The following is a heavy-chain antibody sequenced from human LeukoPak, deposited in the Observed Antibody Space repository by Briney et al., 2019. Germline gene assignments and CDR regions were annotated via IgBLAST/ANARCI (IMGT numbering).Heavy chain of an antibody. Sequence: PGGSLRLSCAASGFTFSSYSMNWVRQAPGKGLEWVSYISSSSSTIYYADSVKGRFTISRDNAKNSLYLQMNSLRAEDTAVYYCARDRRYFDSSDSYYYWYYDLWGRGTRVTVSS. V-gene: IGHV3-48*01. CDR1: GFTFSSYS. CDR2: ISSSSSTI. J-gene: IGHJ2*01. D-gene: IGHD3-22*01. CDR3: ARDRRYFDSSDSYYYWYYDL.